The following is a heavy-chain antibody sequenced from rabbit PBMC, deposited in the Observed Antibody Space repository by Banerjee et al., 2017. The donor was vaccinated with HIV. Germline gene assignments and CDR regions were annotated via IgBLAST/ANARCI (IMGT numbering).Heavy chain of an antibody. Sequence: QEQLEESGGDLVKPGASLTLTCTASGFSFSANSMCWVRQAPGKGLEWIGCIYADDGSTDYASWVNGRFSISKTSSTTVTLQMTSLTAADTATYFCARDLAGVIGWNFNLWGQGTLVTVS. J-gene: IGHJ4*01. D-gene: IGHD4-1*01. V-gene: IGHV1S45*01. CDR1: GFSFSANS. CDR3: ARDLAGVIGWNFNL. CDR2: IYADDGST.